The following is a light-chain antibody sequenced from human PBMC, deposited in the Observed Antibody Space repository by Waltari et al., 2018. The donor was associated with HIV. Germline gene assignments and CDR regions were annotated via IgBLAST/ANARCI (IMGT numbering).Light chain of an antibody. J-gene: IGKJ4*01. Sequence: DIVMTQSPDSLAVSLGEGATINCKSSQTVLYSSNNKNYLNWYQQKPGQPPKLLIYWASTRESGVPDRFSGSGSGTDFTLTISSLQAEDVAVYYCQQYYTTPLTFGGGTKVEIK. V-gene: IGKV4-1*01. CDR2: WAS. CDR1: QTVLYSSNNKNY. CDR3: QQYYTTPLT.